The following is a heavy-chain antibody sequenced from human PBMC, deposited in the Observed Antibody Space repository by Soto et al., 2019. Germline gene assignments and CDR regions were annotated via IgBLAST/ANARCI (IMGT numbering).Heavy chain of an antibody. D-gene: IGHD6-13*01. CDR1: AGSSSTFY. CDR2: IYYSGST. Sequence: TLSPTCPASAGSSSTFYWSWIRQPPGTGLEWIGYIYYSGSTNYNPSLKSRVTISVDTSKNHFSLKLSSVTAADTAVYYCAREVEVAAAGSSGTGFDPWGQGTLVTVSS. V-gene: IGHV4-59*01. J-gene: IGHJ5*02. CDR3: AREVEVAAAGSSGTGFDP.